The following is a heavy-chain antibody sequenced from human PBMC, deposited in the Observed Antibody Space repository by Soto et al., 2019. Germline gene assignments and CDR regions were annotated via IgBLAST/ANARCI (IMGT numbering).Heavy chain of an antibody. V-gene: IGHV4-31*02. J-gene: IGHJ6*02. CDR1: GGSISSGGYY. CDR2: IYYSGST. CDR3: ASVPPALEYYYGMDV. D-gene: IGHD1-1*01. Sequence: SETLSLTCTVSGGSISSGGYYWSWIRQHPGKGLEWIGYIYYSGSTYYNPSLKSRVTISVDTSKNQFSLKLSSVTAADTAVCYCASVPPALEYYYGMDVSGQATTVTVSS.